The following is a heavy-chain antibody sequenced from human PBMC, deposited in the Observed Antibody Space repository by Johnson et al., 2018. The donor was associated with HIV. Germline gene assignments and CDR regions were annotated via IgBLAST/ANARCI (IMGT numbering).Heavy chain of an antibody. CDR2: INWNGGST. J-gene: IGHJ3*02. CDR1: GFTFDDYG. V-gene: IGHV3-20*04. Sequence: VQLVESGGGVVRPGGSLRLSCAASGFTFDDYGMSWVRQAPGKGLEWVSGINWNGGSTGYAASVKGRFTISRDNSKNTLYLQMNSLRAEDTAVFYCARDRGAGSSGAFDIWGQGTMVTVSS. CDR3: ARDRGAGSSGAFDI. D-gene: IGHD6-6*01.